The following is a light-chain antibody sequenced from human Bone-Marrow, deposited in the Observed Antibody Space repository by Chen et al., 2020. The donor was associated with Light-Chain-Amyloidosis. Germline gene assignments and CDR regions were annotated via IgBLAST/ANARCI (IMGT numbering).Light chain of an antibody. Sequence: QSALTPPASVSGSPGQSITISCNGTSSDVGGDNHVSWYQQHPDKAPKLMIYEVTNRPSWVPDRFSGSKSDNTASLTISGLQTEDEADYFCSSYTITNTLVFGSGTRLTVL. J-gene: IGLJ1*01. CDR3: SSYTITNTLV. V-gene: IGLV2-14*01. CDR1: SSDVGGDNH. CDR2: EVT.